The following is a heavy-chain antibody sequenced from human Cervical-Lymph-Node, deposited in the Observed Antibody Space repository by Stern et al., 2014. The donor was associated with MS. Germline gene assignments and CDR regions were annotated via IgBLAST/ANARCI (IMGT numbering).Heavy chain of an antibody. CDR1: GGTFSSYA. D-gene: IGHD6-19*01. Sequence: VQLVESGAEVKKPGSSGKVSCKASGGTFSSYAISWVRQAPGQGLEWMGGIIPIFGTANYAQKFQGRVTITADESTSTAYMELSSLRSEDTAVYYCARETRLHQMAVAGIYYYYGMDVWGQGTTVTVSS. V-gene: IGHV1-69*01. CDR2: IIPIFGTA. CDR3: ARETRLHQMAVAGIYYYYGMDV. J-gene: IGHJ6*02.